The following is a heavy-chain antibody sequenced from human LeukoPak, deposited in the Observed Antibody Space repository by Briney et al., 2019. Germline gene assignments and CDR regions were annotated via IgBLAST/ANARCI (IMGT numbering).Heavy chain of an antibody. J-gene: IGHJ3*02. V-gene: IGHV3-23*01. CDR3: ARELHLVGATPDAFDI. D-gene: IGHD1-26*01. Sequence: PGGSLRLSCAASGFTFSSYAMSWVRQAPGKGLEWVSAISGSGGSTYYADSVKGRFTISRDNSKNTLYLQMNSLRAEDTAVYYCARELHLVGATPDAFDIWGQGTMVTVSS. CDR1: GFTFSSYA. CDR2: ISGSGGST.